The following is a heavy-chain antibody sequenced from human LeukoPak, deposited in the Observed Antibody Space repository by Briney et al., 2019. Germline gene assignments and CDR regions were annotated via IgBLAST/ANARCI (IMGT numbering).Heavy chain of an antibody. V-gene: IGHV4-39*01. CDR2: ICLRET. Sequence: SDTLSLTCTLSGRSISDTTYYWAWLRQPPGKGLGWFGSICLRETKYNPSLKTRNTISGHRSKKQLSLKLSSVTPGHTAVFYCARPSKLVISRGGFDMWGEGTMVTVSA. J-gene: IGHJ3*02. D-gene: IGHD3-22*01. CDR3: ARPSKLVISRGGFDM. CDR1: GRSISDTTYY.